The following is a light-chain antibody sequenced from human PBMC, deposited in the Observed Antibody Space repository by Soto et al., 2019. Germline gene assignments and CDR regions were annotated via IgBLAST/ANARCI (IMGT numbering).Light chain of an antibody. CDR2: DIT. CDR1: SSDVGGYNY. V-gene: IGLV2-11*01. Sequence: QSALTQPRSVSGSPGQSVTISCTGTSSDVGGYNYVSWYQQHPGKAPKLITYDITKRPSGVPDRFSGSKSGNTASLTISGLKAEDEADYYCCSDAGDYIREVFGGGTKLTVL. CDR3: CSDAGDYIREV. J-gene: IGLJ2*01.